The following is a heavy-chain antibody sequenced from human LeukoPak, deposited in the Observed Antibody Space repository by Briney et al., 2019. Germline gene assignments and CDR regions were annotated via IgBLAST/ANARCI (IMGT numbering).Heavy chain of an antibody. CDR1: GFTVSSNY. V-gene: IGHV3-53*01. Sequence: GGSLRLSCVASGFTVSSNYMSWVRQAPGKGLEWVSAIFSGGSTFYADSVTGRFTISRDNSKNTVYLEMNSLRAEDTAVYYCARDLKTSGWYGDFDYRGQGTLVTVSS. CDR3: ARDLKTSGWYGDFDY. J-gene: IGHJ4*02. CDR2: IFSGGST. D-gene: IGHD6-19*01.